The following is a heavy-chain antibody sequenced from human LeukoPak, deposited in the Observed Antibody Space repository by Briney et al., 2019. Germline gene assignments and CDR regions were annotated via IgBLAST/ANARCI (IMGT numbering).Heavy chain of an antibody. D-gene: IGHD3-16*02. J-gene: IGHJ5*02. CDR2: INGNGVT. CDR1: GGSIGFYF. V-gene: IGHV4-4*07. Sequence: SETLSLTCTVSGGSIGFYFWSWIRQSAEKGLEWIGRINGNGVTNYNPSLKSRVTMSVDTSKSQFSLNLRSVIAADTSIYYCVRDELRTTYRFSWDPWGQGILVTV. CDR3: VRDELRTTYRFSWDP.